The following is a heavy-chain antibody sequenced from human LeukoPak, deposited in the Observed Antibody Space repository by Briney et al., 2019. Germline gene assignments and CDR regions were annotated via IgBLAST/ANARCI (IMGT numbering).Heavy chain of an antibody. CDR3: AKGKINHEGAFDI. Sequence: GGSLRLSCAASGFSFSDYAMSWVRQAPGKGLEWVSGFSESFSGSGGKTHSADSVKGRFTISRDDSKKMLYLQMNSLRGDDTAVYFCAKGKINHEGAFDIWGQGTLVTVSS. CDR2: FSESFSGSGGKT. CDR1: GFSFSDYA. V-gene: IGHV3-23*01. J-gene: IGHJ3*02.